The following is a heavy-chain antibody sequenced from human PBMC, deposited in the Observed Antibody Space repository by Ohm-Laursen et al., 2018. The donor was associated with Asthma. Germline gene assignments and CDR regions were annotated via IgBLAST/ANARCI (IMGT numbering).Heavy chain of an antibody. CDR3: ARDRVAATLYFDY. D-gene: IGHD2-15*01. J-gene: IGHJ4*02. CDR2: IYYSGST. CDR1: GGSIGSDDYY. Sequence: TLSLTCTVSGGSIGSDDYYWSWIRQPPGKGLEWIGYIYYSGSTYYNPSLKSRVTISVDTSKNQFSLKLSSVTAADTAVYYCARDRVAATLYFDYWGQGTLVTVSS. V-gene: IGHV4-30-4*01.